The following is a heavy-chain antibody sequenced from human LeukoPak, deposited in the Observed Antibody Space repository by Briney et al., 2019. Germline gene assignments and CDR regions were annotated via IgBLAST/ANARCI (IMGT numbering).Heavy chain of an antibody. D-gene: IGHD4-11*01. Sequence: GGSLTLSCAASGFTITNAYMSWVRQAPGKGLDWVGLIKSKTDGGTTDFAAPVKGRFTISRDDSKNTLYLQMNGLKTEDTAVYYCTTGITVTGANYWGQGTLVTVSS. V-gene: IGHV3-15*01. CDR3: TTGITVTGANY. CDR1: GFTITNAY. CDR2: IKSKTDGGTT. J-gene: IGHJ4*02.